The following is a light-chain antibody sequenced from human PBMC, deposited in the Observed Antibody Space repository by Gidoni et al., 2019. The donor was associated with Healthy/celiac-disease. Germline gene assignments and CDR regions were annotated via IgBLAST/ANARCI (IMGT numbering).Light chain of an antibody. V-gene: IGKV3-20*01. J-gene: IGKJ1*01. CDR3: QQYGSSPGWT. CDR2: GAS. Sequence: EIVLTQSSGPLSLSPGERATLSCRASQSVSSSYLAWYQQKPGQAPRLLIYGASSRATGIPDRFSGSGSGTDFTLTISRLEPEDFAVYYCQQYGSSPGWTFGQGTKVEIK. CDR1: QSVSSSY.